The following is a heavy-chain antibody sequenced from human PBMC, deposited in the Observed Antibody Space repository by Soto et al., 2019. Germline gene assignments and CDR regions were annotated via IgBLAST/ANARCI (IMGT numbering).Heavy chain of an antibody. V-gene: IGHV4-59*12. Sequence: GPGPENPSETLSLTCTISGGSINGYYWSWIRQPPGKGLEWIGYVYYTGTTHYNPSLKSRVTVSVDTSRNQFFLTLRSVTAADSAVYHCGRESGETWDYEASWGQGTPVTVSS. CDR2: VYYTGTT. J-gene: IGHJ5*02. CDR3: GRESGETWDYEAS. D-gene: IGHD1-7*01. CDR1: GGSINGYY.